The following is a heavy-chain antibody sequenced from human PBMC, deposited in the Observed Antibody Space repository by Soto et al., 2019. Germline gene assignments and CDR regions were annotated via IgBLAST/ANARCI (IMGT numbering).Heavy chain of an antibody. J-gene: IGHJ5*02. CDR1: GYSLTSYW. CDR2: IDPSDSYT. D-gene: IGHD2-15*01. V-gene: IGHV5-10-1*01. CDR3: AGARDCSGGSCFLGWFDP. Sequence: PGESLKISCKGSGYSLTSYWISWVRQMPGKGLEWMGRIDPSDSYTNYSPSFQGHVTISADKSISTAYLQWSSLKASDTAMYYCAGARDCSGGSCFLGWFDPWGQGTLVTVSS.